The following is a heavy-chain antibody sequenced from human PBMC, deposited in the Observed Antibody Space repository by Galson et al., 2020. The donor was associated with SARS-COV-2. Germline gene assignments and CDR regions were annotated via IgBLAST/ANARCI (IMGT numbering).Heavy chain of an antibody. V-gene: IGHV4-34*01. CDR1: GGSFSDHS. CDR2: ISHSGST. J-gene: IGHJ6*03. Sequence: SETLSLTCAVYGGSFSDHSWTWVRQPPGKGLEWIGEISHSGSTNYSPSLKSRVFMSVDTSKNQFSLKVRSVTAADTAVYYCARGGSRPIMAFDYYYFYIDVWGKGTTVTVSS. CDR3: ARGGSRPIMAFDYYYFYIDV. D-gene: IGHD3-10*01.